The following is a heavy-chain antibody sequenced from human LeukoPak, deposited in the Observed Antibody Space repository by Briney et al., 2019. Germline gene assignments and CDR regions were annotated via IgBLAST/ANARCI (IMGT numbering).Heavy chain of an antibody. CDR3: ARGQWFRAF. CDR2: IHYSGSD. D-gene: IGHD3-10*01. J-gene: IGHJ4*02. CDR1: GGSFSGYY. Sequence: SETLSLTCAVYGGSFSGYYWTWIRQPPGKGLEWIGEIHYSGSDTYNPSLETRVTISVDTSKNQFSLRINSVTAADTAVYYCARGQWFRAFWSRGTPVTVSS. V-gene: IGHV4-34*01.